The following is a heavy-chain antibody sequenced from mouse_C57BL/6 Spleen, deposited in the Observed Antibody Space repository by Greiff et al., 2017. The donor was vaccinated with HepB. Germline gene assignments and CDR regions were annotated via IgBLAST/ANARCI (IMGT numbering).Heavy chain of an antibody. CDR1: GYTFTSYW. CDR2: IDPSDSYT. V-gene: IGHV1-50*01. J-gene: IGHJ2*01. Sequence: QVQLQQPGAELVKPGASVKLSCKASGYTFTSYWMQWVKQRPGQGLEWIGEIDPSDSYTNYNQKFKGKATLTVDTSSSTAYMQLSSRTSEDSAVYYCARGGWSFDYWGQGTTLTVSS. D-gene: IGHD3-3*01. CDR3: ARGGWSFDY.